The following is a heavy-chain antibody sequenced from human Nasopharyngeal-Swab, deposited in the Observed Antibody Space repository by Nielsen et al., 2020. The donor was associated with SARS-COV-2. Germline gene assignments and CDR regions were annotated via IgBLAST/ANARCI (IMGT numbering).Heavy chain of an antibody. J-gene: IGHJ4*02. CDR1: GFTFSTYW. CDR2: INSDGSST. Sequence: GGSLRLSCAASGFTFSTYWMHWVRQAPGKGPVWVSRINSDGSSTNYADSVKGRFTISRDNAKNTLCLQMNSLRAEDTAVYYCAAAAKGYWGQGTLVTVSS. V-gene: IGHV3-74*01. D-gene: IGHD2-2*01. CDR3: AAAAKGY.